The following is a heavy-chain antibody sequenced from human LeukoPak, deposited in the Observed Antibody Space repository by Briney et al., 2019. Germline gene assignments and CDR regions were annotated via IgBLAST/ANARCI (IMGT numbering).Heavy chain of an antibody. J-gene: IGHJ4*02. CDR3: ARGPTTVTRAFDY. CDR1: GYSISSGYY. D-gene: IGHD4-17*01. Sequence: SETLSLTCTVSGYSISSGYYWGWIRQPPGKGLEWIGSIYHSGSTYYNPSLKSRVTISVDTSKNQFSLKLSSVTAADTAVYYCARGPTTVTRAFDYWGQGTLVTVSS. CDR2: IYHSGST. V-gene: IGHV4-38-2*02.